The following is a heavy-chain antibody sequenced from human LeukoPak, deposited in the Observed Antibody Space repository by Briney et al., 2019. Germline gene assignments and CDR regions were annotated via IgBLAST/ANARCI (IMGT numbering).Heavy chain of an antibody. Sequence: PGGSLRLSCAASGFTFSSYAMHWARQAPGKGLEWVAVISYDGSNKYYADSVKGRFTISRDNSKNTLYLQMNSLRAEDTAVYYCARELGGKGYWGQGTLVTVSS. J-gene: IGHJ4*02. D-gene: IGHD4-23*01. CDR3: ARELGGKGY. CDR1: GFTFSSYA. V-gene: IGHV3-30-3*01. CDR2: ISYDGSNK.